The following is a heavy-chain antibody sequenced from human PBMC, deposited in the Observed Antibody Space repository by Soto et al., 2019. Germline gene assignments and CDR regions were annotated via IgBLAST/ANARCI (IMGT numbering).Heavy chain of an antibody. CDR3: ARYTVATINVDY. J-gene: IGHJ4*02. V-gene: IGHV4-31*03. Sequence: PSETLSLTCTVSGGSINSGGYYWSWIRQHPGQGLEWIGYIYYSGNTSYNPSLKNRVTMSVDPSKNQFSLMLSSVTAADTAVYYCARYTVATINVDYWGQGTLVTVS. CDR2: IYYSGNT. CDR1: GGSINSGGYY. D-gene: IGHD5-12*01.